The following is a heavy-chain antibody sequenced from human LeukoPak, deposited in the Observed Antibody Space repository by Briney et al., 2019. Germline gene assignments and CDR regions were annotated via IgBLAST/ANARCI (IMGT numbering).Heavy chain of an antibody. D-gene: IGHD3-10*01. V-gene: IGHV3-30*18. CDR2: ISYDGSNK. J-gene: IGHJ4*02. Sequence: GGSLRLSCAASGFTFNSYGMHWVRQAPGKGLEWGAVISYDGSNKYHADSVKGRFTISRDNSKITLYLQMNSLRAEDTAVYYCAKDSGGYYPGQPLDYWGQGTLVTVSS. CDR3: AKDSGGYYPGQPLDY. CDR1: GFTFNSYG.